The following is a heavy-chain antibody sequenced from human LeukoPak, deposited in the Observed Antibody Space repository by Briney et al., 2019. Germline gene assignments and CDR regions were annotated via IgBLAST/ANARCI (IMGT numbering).Heavy chain of an antibody. CDR3: AREPFWSGYYSNLHIDY. V-gene: IGHV3-30-3*01. CDR1: GFTFSSYA. D-gene: IGHD3-3*01. CDR2: ISYDGSNK. Sequence: GRSLRLSCAASGFTFSSYAMHWVRQAPGKGLEWVAVISYDGSNKYYADSVEGRFTVSRDNAKNSLYLQMNSLRAEDTAVYYCAREPFWSGYYSNLHIDYWGQGTLVTVSS. J-gene: IGHJ4*02.